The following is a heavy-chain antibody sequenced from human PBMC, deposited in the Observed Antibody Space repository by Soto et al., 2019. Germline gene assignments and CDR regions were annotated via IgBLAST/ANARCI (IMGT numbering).Heavy chain of an antibody. V-gene: IGHV1-69*13. Sequence: GASVKVSCKASGGTFSSYAISWVRQAPGQGLEWMGGIIPIFGTANYAQKFQGRVTITADESTSTAYMELSSLRSEDTAVYYCARGRYSSGWPFDYWGQGTLVTVSS. CDR3: ARGRYSSGWPFDY. J-gene: IGHJ4*02. CDR2: IIPIFGTA. CDR1: GGTFSSYA. D-gene: IGHD6-19*01.